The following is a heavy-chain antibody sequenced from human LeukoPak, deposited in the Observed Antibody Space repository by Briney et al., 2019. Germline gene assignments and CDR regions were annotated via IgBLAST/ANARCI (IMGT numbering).Heavy chain of an antibody. CDR3: ARALRWLLFDY. CDR2: MNPNSGNT. J-gene: IGHJ4*02. Sequence: ASVKVSCKASGYTFTSYDINWVRQATGQGLEWMGWMNPNSGNTGYAQKFQGRVTMTRNTSISTAYMELSRLRSDDTAVYYCARALRWLLFDYWGQGTLVTVSS. D-gene: IGHD5-12*01. CDR1: GYTFTSYD. V-gene: IGHV1-8*01.